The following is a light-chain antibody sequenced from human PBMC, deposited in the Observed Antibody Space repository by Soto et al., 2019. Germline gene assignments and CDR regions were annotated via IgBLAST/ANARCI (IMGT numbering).Light chain of an antibody. CDR3: SSYTSSSTHVV. Sequence: QSALTQPASVSGSPGQSITISCTGTSSDVGGYNYVSWYQQHPGKAPKLMIYEVSNRPSGVSNRFSGSKSGNTASLTIAGLQAEAEADYSCSSYTSSSTHVVFGGGTKVTVL. CDR1: SSDVGGYNY. CDR2: EVS. V-gene: IGLV2-14*01. J-gene: IGLJ2*01.